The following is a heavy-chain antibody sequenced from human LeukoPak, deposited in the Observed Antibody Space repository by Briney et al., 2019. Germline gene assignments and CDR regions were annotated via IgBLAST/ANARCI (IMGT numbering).Heavy chain of an antibody. Sequence: PSETLSLTCTVSGGSISSYYWSWIRQPAGKGLEWIGRIYTSGSTNYNPSLKSRVTMSVDTSKNQFSLKLNSMTAADTAVYYCARLISVAGFDLWGQGALVTVSS. V-gene: IGHV4-4*07. CDR3: ARLISVAGFDL. CDR2: IYTSGST. D-gene: IGHD6-19*01. J-gene: IGHJ4*02. CDR1: GGSISSYY.